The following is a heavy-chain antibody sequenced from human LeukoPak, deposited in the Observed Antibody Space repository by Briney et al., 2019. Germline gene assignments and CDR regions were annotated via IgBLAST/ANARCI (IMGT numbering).Heavy chain of an antibody. J-gene: IGHJ4*02. CDR1: GYTFTSHG. V-gene: IGHV1-18*01. CDR2: ISGYDGNT. CDR3: ARGIRSGWYPCDY. Sequence: ASVKVSCKTSGYTFTSHGIGWVRQAPGQGLEWMGWISGYDGNTKYVEKFQDRVTMTTGTSTSTAYMELRSLRSDDTAVYYCARGIRSGWYPCDYWGQGTVVTVSS. D-gene: IGHD6-19*01.